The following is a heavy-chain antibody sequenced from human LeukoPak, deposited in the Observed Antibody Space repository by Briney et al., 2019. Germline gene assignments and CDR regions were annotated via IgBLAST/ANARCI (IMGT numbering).Heavy chain of an antibody. Sequence: ASETLSLTCTVSGGSISCYFWTWIRQPPGKGLEWIGHIHYNGNTNYNPSLKSRVAISVDTSKNQFSLKLSSVTAADTAVYFCARTADTGYFDYWGQGALVTVSS. CDR2: IHYNGNT. CDR3: ARTADTGYFDY. V-gene: IGHV4-59*01. J-gene: IGHJ4*02. CDR1: GGSISCYF. D-gene: IGHD1-14*01.